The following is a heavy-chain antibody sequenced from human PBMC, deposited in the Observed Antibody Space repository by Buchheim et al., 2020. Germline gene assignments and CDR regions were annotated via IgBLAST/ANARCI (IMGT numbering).Heavy chain of an antibody. V-gene: IGHV3-11*06. CDR2: ISSSSSYT. Sequence: QVQLVESGGGLVKPGGSLRLSCAASGFTFSDYYMSWIRQAPGKGLEWVSYISSSSSYTNYADSVKGRFTISRDNAKNSLYLQMNSLRAEDTAVYYCARARSEWELLGYYYYYGMDVWGQGTT. D-gene: IGHD1-26*01. CDR3: ARARSEWELLGYYYYYGMDV. CDR1: GFTFSDYY. J-gene: IGHJ6*02.